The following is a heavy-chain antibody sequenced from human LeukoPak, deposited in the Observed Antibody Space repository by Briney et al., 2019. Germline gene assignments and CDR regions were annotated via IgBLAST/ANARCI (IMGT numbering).Heavy chain of an antibody. Sequence: PGGSLRLSCAASGFTVSSNYMSWVRQAPGKGLEWVSVIYSGGSTYYADSVKGRFTISRDNSKNTLYLQMNSLKASDTAMYYCARGGGDSPFDYWGQGTLVTVSS. CDR2: IYSGGST. CDR3: ARGGGDSPFDY. J-gene: IGHJ4*02. D-gene: IGHD4-17*01. V-gene: IGHV3-53*01. CDR1: GFTVSSNY.